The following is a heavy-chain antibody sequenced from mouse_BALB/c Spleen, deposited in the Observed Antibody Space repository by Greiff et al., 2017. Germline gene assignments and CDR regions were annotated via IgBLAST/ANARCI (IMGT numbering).Heavy chain of an antibody. CDR3: ARPLITTVVDWYFDV. D-gene: IGHD1-1*01. CDR2: ISSGGSYT. J-gene: IGHJ1*01. V-gene: IGHV5-9-3*01. Sequence: EVQLVESGGGLVKPGGSLKLSCAASGFTFSSYAMSWVRQTPEKRLEWVATISSGGSYTYYPDSVKGRFTISRDNAKNTLYLQMSSLRSEDTAMYYCARPLITTVVDWYFDVWGAGTTVTVSS. CDR1: GFTFSSYA.